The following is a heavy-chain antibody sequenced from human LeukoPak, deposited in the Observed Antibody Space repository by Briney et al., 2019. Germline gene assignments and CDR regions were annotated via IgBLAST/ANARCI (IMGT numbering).Heavy chain of an antibody. J-gene: IGHJ4*02. D-gene: IGHD6-19*01. CDR1: GFTFSYYS. CDR3: ARVPGSVRIAVAGSGPSDY. CDR2: ISSSSSYI. V-gene: IGHV3-21*01. Sequence: GGSLRLSCAASGFTFSYYSMNWVRQAPGKGLEWVSSISSSSSYIYYADSVKGRFTISRDNAKNSLYLQMNSLRAEDTAVYYCARVPGSVRIAVAGSGPSDYWGQGTLVTVSS.